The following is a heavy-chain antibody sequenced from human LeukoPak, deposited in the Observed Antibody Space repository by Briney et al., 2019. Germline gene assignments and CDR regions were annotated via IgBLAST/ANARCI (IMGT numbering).Heavy chain of an antibody. V-gene: IGHV1-18*01. J-gene: IGHJ3*02. CDR2: ISAYNGNT. Sequence: ASVKVSCKASGYTLTSYGISWVRQAPGQGLEWMGWISAYNGNTYYAQKLQDRVTMTTDTSTSTAYMELRSPRSDDTAVYYCARGRVTYDAFDIWGQGTMVTVSS. CDR3: ARGRVTYDAFDI. D-gene: IGHD5-18*01. CDR1: GYTLTSYG.